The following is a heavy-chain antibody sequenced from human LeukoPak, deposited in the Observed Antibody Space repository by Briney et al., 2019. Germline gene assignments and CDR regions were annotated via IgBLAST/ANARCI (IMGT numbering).Heavy chain of an antibody. CDR2: INPNSGGT. V-gene: IGHV1-2*02. CDR3: ARGGYHNYYYYYMDV. CDR1: GYTFTGYY. Sequence: ASVKVSCKASGYTFTGYYMHWARQAPGQGLEWMGWINPNSGGTNYAQKFQGRVTMTRDTSISTAYMELSRLRSDDTAVYYCARGGYHNYYYYYMDVWGKGTTVTVSS. J-gene: IGHJ6*03. D-gene: IGHD2-2*01.